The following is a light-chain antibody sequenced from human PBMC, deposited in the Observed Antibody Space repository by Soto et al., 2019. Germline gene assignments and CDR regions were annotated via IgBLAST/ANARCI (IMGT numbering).Light chain of an antibody. CDR3: SSFTRSNTVL. CDR2: EVA. Sequence: QSALTQPASVSGSPGQSITISCTGTNSDVGAYNSVSWYQQYPGKAPKLIISEVANRPSGISNRFSGSKSANTASLTISGLQAEDAADYYCSSFTRSNTVLFGGGTKLTVL. J-gene: IGLJ2*01. CDR1: NSDVGAYNS. V-gene: IGLV2-14*03.